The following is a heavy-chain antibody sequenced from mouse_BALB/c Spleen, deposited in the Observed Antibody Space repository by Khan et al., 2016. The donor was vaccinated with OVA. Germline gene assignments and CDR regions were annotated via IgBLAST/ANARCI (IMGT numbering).Heavy chain of an antibody. D-gene: IGHD2-10*02. V-gene: IGHV1S81*02. Sequence: VQLKQSGAELVKPGTSVKLSCKASGYTFSSYYMYWVKQRPGQGLEWIGGINPNNGGPNFNEKFKAKATLTVDKSSSTAYMHLSSLTSEDSVVYYCTRSGYGNPFAYWGQGTLVTVSP. CDR3: TRSGYGNPFAY. CDR1: GYTFSSYY. J-gene: IGHJ3*01. CDR2: INPNNGGP.